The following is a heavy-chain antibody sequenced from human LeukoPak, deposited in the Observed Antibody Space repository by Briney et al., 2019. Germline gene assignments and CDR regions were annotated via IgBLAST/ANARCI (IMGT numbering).Heavy chain of an antibody. CDR1: GFTFSSYA. Sequence: GGSLRLSCAASGFTFSSYAMSWVRQAPGKGLEWVSAISGSGGSTYYADSVKGRFTISKDNSKNTLYLLMNSLRAEDTAVYYCAKLSHMDYYHYYMDVWGQGTTVTIFS. CDR2: ISGSGGST. V-gene: IGHV3-23*01. CDR3: AKLSHMDYYHYYMDV. D-gene: IGHD2-21*01. J-gene: IGHJ6*03.